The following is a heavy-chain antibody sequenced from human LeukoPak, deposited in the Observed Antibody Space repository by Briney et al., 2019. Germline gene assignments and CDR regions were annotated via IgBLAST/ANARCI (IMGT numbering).Heavy chain of an antibody. J-gene: IGHJ3*02. CDR1: GFSFDDYG. D-gene: IGHD1-26*01. CDR2: INWNGGST. CDR3: ARVPQGVGASPAGTFDI. V-gene: IGHV3-20*04. Sequence: PGGSLRLSSAASGFSFDDYGMSWVRQAPGKGLEWVSGINWNGGSTGYADSVKGRFTISRDNAKNSLYLQMNSLRAEDTALYYCARVPQGVGASPAGTFDIWGQGTMVTVSS.